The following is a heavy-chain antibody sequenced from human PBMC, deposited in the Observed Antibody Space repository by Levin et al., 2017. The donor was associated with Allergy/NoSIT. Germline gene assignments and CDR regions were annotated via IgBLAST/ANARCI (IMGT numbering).Heavy chain of an antibody. CDR3: ARQRVTLTGYYYPFDY. Sequence: PSETLSLTCTVSGGSISSSSYYWGWIRQPPGKGLEWIGSIYYSGSTYYNPSLKSRVTISVDTSKNQFSLKLSSVTAADTAVYYCARQRVTLTGYYYPFDYWGQGTLVTVSS. CDR1: GGSISSSSYY. CDR2: IYYSGST. D-gene: IGHD3-9*01. V-gene: IGHV4-39*01. J-gene: IGHJ4*02.